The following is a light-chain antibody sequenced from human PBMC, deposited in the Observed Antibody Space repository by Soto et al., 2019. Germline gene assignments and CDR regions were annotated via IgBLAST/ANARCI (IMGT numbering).Light chain of an antibody. CDR3: QQRRNWPYLT. Sequence: DIVLTQSPATLSLSPGERATLSCRASESVSTYLAWYQHKPGQAPRLLINHASNRATGIPDRFSGSGSGTDFTRIISSLEPEDFAVYYCQQRRNWPYLTFGGGTKVEIK. CDR1: ESVSTY. V-gene: IGKV3-11*01. J-gene: IGKJ4*01. CDR2: HAS.